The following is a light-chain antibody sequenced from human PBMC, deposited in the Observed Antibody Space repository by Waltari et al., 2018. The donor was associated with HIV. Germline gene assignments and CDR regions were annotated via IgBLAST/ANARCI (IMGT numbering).Light chain of an antibody. Sequence: DIQMTQSPSTVAASVGVRINMTCRSSQSIGNWLAWYQHRPGEAPNLLVYKASILRSGVPSRFSAGASGTEFTLTITTLQPEDIAIYYCQQYNSHSRAFGPGTKVE. CDR2: KAS. CDR3: QQYNSHSRA. CDR1: QSIGNW. V-gene: IGKV1-5*03. J-gene: IGKJ4*02.